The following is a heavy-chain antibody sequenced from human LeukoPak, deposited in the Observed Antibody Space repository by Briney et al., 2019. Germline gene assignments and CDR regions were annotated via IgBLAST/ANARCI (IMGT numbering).Heavy chain of an antibody. Sequence: GGSLRLSCAASGFTFSSYWMHWVRQAPGKGLVWVSRIKSDGSSTSYADSVKGRFTIPRDNAKNTVYLQMNSLRAEDTAVYYCATSRTFDYWGQGTLVTVSS. J-gene: IGHJ4*02. CDR2: IKSDGSST. CDR1: GFTFSSYW. CDR3: ATSRTFDY. V-gene: IGHV3-74*01.